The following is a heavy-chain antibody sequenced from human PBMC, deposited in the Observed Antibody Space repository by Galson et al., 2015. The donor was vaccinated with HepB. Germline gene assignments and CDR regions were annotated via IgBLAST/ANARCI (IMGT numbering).Heavy chain of an antibody. CDR3: TRDLGGAPGIFFDY. CDR2: MNPNSGNT. D-gene: IGHD6-13*01. Sequence: VKVSCKASGYTFTSYDINWVRQATGQGLEWMGWMNPNSGNTGYAQKFQGRVTMTRNTSTSTAYMELRSLTSDDTAVYYCTRDLGGAPGIFFDYWGQGTLVTVSS. V-gene: IGHV1-8*01. CDR1: GYTFTSYD. J-gene: IGHJ4*02.